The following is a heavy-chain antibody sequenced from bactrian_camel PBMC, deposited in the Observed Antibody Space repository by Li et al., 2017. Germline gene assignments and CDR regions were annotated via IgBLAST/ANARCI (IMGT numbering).Heavy chain of an antibody. CDR3: AANQGWCNRTFLVTYAYKY. J-gene: IGHJ4*01. D-gene: IGHD2*01. Sequence: HVQLVESGGGSVQAGGSLGLSCVASGYTYSSYCMAWFRQAPGKEREGVAAIDSDGGTRYADSVKGRFTISKDNAKNTLYLQMNSLKPEDIAMYYCAANQGWCNRTFLVTYAYKYWGQGTQVTVS. V-gene: IGHV3S26*01. CDR1: GYTYSSYC. CDR2: IDSDGGT.